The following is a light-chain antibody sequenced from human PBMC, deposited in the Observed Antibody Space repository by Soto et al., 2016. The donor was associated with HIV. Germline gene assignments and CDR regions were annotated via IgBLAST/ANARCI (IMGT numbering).Light chain of an antibody. CDR1: NFGSKG. V-gene: IGLV3-21*03. J-gene: IGLJ2*01. CDR3: QVWDSSSDHVV. Sequence: SYELTQPPSVSVAPGKTARITCEGHNFGSKGVHWYQQKPGQAPVLVVYEDSDRPSGIPERFSGSNSVKTATLSISRVEAGDEADYYCQVWDSSSDHVVFGGGTKLTVL. CDR2: EDS.